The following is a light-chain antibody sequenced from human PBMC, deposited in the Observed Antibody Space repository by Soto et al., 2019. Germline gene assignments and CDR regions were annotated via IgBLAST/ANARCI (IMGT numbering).Light chain of an antibody. V-gene: IGLV2-8*01. CDR1: SSDIGAYKY. J-gene: IGLJ2*01. CDR3: SIYAGSHNLK. Sequence: QSVLTQPPSASGSPGQSVTISCTGTSSDIGAYKYVSWYQQHPGKAPKLLIYEVSKRPSGVPDRFSGCKSGNTASLTVSGLQAEDEADYYCSIYAGSHNLKFGGGTKVTVL. CDR2: EVS.